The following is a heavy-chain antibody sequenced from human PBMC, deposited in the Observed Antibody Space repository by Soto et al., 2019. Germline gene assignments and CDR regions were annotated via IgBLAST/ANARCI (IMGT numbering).Heavy chain of an antibody. Sequence: VGSLRLSCAASGFIFSSFGMHWVRQAPGNGLEWVAHIWYDGSNTYYADSVKGRFTISRDNSRNTLYLQMNSLRAEDTAVYHCVRDLLGSGGHFDYWGQGTPVTVSS. D-gene: IGHD7-27*01. J-gene: IGHJ4*02. V-gene: IGHV3-33*01. CDR2: IWYDGSNT. CDR1: GFIFSSFG. CDR3: VRDLLGSGGHFDY.